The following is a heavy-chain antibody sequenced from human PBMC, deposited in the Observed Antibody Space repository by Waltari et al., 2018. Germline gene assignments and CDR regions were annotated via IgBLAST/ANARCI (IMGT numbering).Heavy chain of an antibody. D-gene: IGHD2-15*01. Sequence: QVQLVQSGAEVKKPGASVKVSCKVSGYTLTELSRHWVRQAPGKGLEWMGGFDPEDGETIYAKKFQGRVTMTEDTSTDTAYMELSSLRSEDTAVYYCATGYCSGGSCSQDAFDIWGQGTMVTVSS. CDR1: GYTLTELS. CDR3: ATGYCSGGSCSQDAFDI. J-gene: IGHJ3*02. CDR2: FDPEDGET. V-gene: IGHV1-24*01.